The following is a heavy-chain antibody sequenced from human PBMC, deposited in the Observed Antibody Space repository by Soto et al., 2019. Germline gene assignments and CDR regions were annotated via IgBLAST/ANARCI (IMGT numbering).Heavy chain of an antibody. Sequence: GGSLRLCCAASGFTFSSYSMNWVRQAPGKGLEWVSSISSSSSYIYYADSVKGRFTISRDNAKNSLYLQMNSLRAEDTAVYYCARELAVAGTSSPDYWGQGTLVTVS. CDR1: GFTFSSYS. CDR2: ISSSSSYI. V-gene: IGHV3-21*01. CDR3: ARELAVAGTSSPDY. J-gene: IGHJ4*02. D-gene: IGHD6-19*01.